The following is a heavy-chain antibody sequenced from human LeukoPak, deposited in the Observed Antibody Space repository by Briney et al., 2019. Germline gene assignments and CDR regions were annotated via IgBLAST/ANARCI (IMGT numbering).Heavy chain of an antibody. Sequence: SQTLSLTCTVSGGSISSGSYYWSWIRQPAGKGLEWIGRIYSSGSTNYNPSLKSRVTISVDTSKNQFSLKLSSVTAADTAVYYCASTLYYDFWRGYQNYYYYYMDVWGKGTTVTVSS. V-gene: IGHV4-61*02. CDR1: GGSISSGSYY. J-gene: IGHJ6*03. CDR3: ASTLYYDFWRGYQNYYYYYMDV. D-gene: IGHD3-3*01. CDR2: IYSSGST.